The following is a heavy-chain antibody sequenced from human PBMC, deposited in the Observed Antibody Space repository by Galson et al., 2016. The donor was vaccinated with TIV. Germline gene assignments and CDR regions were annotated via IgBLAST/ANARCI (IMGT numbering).Heavy chain of an antibody. J-gene: IGHJ1*01. CDR3: ARGKSSSWFFEYLQH. Sequence: SVKVSCKASGGTFISYPISCVRQAPGQGPEWMGWISIYNGNTNYAQKFQGRVTMTTDTSTSTAYMELRSLRSDDTAVYYCARGKSSSWFFEYLQHWGQGTLVTVSS. D-gene: IGHD6-13*01. V-gene: IGHV1-18*01. CDR1: GGTFISYP. CDR2: ISIYNGNT.